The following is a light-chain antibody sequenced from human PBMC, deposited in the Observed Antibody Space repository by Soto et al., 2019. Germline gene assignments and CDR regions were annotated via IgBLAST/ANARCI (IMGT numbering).Light chain of an antibody. V-gene: IGKV1-9*01. J-gene: IGKJ5*01. CDR2: EAS. CDR1: HDISTY. CDR3: QQLNTLPFT. Sequence: DIQLTQSPSLLSASVGDRVTITCRASHDISTYLAWYQQKPEKAPKLMIYEASTLQSGVPSRFSGSGSGTEFTLTISGLLPEDFATYHCQQLNTLPFTFGQGTRLEIK.